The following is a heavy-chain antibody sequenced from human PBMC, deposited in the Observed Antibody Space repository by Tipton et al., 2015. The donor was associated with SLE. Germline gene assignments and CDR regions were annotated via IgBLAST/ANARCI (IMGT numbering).Heavy chain of an antibody. V-gene: IGHV4-59*08. D-gene: IGHD2-15*01. Sequence: LRLSCTVSGGSISSYYWSWNRQPPGEGLEWIGYNYYSGSTNYNPSLKSRVTISVDTSKNQFSLKLSSVTAADTAVYYCARHELGGGDAFDIWGQGTMVTVSS. J-gene: IGHJ3*02. CDR3: ARHELGGGDAFDI. CDR2: NYYSGST. CDR1: GGSISSYY.